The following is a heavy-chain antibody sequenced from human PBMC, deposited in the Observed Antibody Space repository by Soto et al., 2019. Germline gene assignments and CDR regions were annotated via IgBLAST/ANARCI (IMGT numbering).Heavy chain of an antibody. CDR2: ISYDGSNK. CDR3: AKDLPTFGVGLPNDAFDI. D-gene: IGHD3-3*01. Sequence: QVQLVESGGGVVQPGRSLRLSCAASGFTFSSYGMHWVRQAPGKGLEWVAVISYDGSNKYYADSVKGRFTISRDNSKNPLYMQMHRMRDEDTAVYYCAKDLPTFGVGLPNDAFDIWGQGTMVTVSS. CDR1: GFTFSSYG. J-gene: IGHJ3*02. V-gene: IGHV3-30*18.